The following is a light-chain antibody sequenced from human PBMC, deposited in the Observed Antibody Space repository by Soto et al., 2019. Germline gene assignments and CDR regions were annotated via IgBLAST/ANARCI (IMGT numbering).Light chain of an antibody. J-gene: IGKJ4*01. Sequence: EIHLTQSPSFLSPSVGDRGNRTCLASEWIGSYSCCYQQKPGKAPKILIYAASTLQTGVPSRFSGSASGTDFTLTISSLQHEDFATYYCQQLNSYPLTFGGGTKADIK. CDR2: AAS. CDR1: EWIGSY. V-gene: IGKV1-9*01. CDR3: QQLNSYPLT.